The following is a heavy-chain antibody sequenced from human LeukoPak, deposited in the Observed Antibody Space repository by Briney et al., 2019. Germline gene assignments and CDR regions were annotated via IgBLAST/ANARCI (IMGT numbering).Heavy chain of an antibody. Sequence: ASVKVSCKASGYTFTGYYMDWVRQAPGHGLEWMGWINPNSGGTNYAQKFQGRVTMTRDTSISTAYMELSRLRSDDTAVYYCARANYCSGGSCYFSPMFAFDIWGQGTMVTVSS. CDR3: ARANYCSGGSCYFSPMFAFDI. D-gene: IGHD2-15*01. CDR1: GYTFTGYY. CDR2: INPNSGGT. J-gene: IGHJ3*02. V-gene: IGHV1-2*02.